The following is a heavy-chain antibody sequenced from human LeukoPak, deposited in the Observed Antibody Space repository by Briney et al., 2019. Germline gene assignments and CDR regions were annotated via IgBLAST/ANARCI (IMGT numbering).Heavy chain of an antibody. V-gene: IGHV3-9*01. CDR1: GFTFDDYA. J-gene: IGHJ4*02. Sequence: GGYLRLYCAASGFTFDDYAMHWVRQAPGKGLEWVSGISWNSGSIGYADSVKGRFTISRDNAKNSLYLQMNSLRAEDTALYYCAKEPYGGNSYWGQGTLVTVSS. CDR2: ISWNSGSI. CDR3: AKEPYGGNSY. D-gene: IGHD4-23*01.